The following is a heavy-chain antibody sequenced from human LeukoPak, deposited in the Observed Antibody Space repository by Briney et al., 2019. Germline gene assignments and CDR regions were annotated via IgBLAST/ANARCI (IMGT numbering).Heavy chain of an antibody. CDR3: ARDRGYSYGYVSD. CDR2: IYYSGST. CDR1: GGSISSSSYY. D-gene: IGHD5-18*01. J-gene: IGHJ4*02. Sequence: SETLSLTCTVSGGSISSSSYYWGWIRQPPGKGLEWIGSIYYSGSTYYNPSLKSRVTISVDTSKNQFSLKLSSVTAADAAVYYCARDRGYSYGYVSDWGQGTLVTVSS. V-gene: IGHV4-39*07.